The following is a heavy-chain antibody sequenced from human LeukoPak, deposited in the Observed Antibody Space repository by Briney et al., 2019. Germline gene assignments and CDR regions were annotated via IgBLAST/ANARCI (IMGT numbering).Heavy chain of an antibody. CDR3: VTSTGQQFIPYDY. D-gene: IGHD6-13*01. CDR1: GINVSSNY. J-gene: IGHJ4*02. Sequence: GGSLRLSCAASGINVSSNYMTWIRQAPGKGLEWVSLIYGGDAAYYAESVRGRFMISRDNLKNTLFLQMGSLRVEDTAVYYCVTSTGQQFIPYDYWGQGTHVTVSS. V-gene: IGHV3-66*02. CDR2: IYGGDAA.